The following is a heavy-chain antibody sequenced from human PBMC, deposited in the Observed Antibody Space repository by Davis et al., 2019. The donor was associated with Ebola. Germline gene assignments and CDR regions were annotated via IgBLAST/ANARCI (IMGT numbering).Heavy chain of an antibody. CDR1: GGSISSSSYY. J-gene: IGHJ5*02. CDR3: ARGGIAARGWFDP. CDR2: IYYSGST. Sequence: SELSLTCTVSGGSISSSSYYWGWIRQPPGKGLEWIGSIYYSGSTYYNPSLKSRVTISVDTSKNQFSLKLSSVTAADTAVYYCARGGIAARGWFDPWGQGTLVTVSS. V-gene: IGHV4-39*07. D-gene: IGHD6-6*01.